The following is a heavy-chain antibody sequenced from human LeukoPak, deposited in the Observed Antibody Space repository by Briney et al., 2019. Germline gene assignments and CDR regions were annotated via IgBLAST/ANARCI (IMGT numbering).Heavy chain of an antibody. J-gene: IGHJ4*02. V-gene: IGHV3-7*04. D-gene: IGHD3-22*01. CDR1: GFTFSSYW. CDR2: IKQDGSEK. Sequence: GGSLRLSCAASGFTFSSYWMSWVRQAPGEGLEWVANIKQDGSEKYYVDSVKGRFTISRDNAKNSLYLQMNSLRAEDTAVYYCVGVVRDDSSGYYLPNYVFDYWGQGTLVTVSS. CDR3: VGVVRDDSSGYYLPNYVFDY.